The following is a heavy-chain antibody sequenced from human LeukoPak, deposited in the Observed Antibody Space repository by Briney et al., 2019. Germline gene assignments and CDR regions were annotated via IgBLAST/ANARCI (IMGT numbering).Heavy chain of an antibody. CDR3: ARLHRSLSIRMVRVYYFDY. J-gene: IGHJ4*02. V-gene: IGHV4-39*01. CDR1: GGSISSSSYY. CDR2: IYYSGST. Sequence: SETLSLTCTVSGGSISSSSYYWGRIRQPPGKGLEWIGSIYYSGSTYYNPSLKSRVTISVDTSKNQFSLKLSSVTAADTAVYYCARLHRSLSIRMVRVYYFDYWGQGTLVTVSS. D-gene: IGHD3-10*01.